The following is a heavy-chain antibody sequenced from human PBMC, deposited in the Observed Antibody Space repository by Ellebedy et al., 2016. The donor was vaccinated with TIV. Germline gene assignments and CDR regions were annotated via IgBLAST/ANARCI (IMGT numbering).Heavy chain of an antibody. J-gene: IGHJ4*02. D-gene: IGHD2-21*02. CDR1: GFTFNNFA. V-gene: IGHV3-23*01. CDR3: GKDWTVVVTATVVDY. Sequence: GESLKISXAASGFTFNNFAMSWVRQAPGKGLEWVSAISGSGGSTYYADSVKGRFTISRDNSKNTLYLQMNSLRVEDTAVYYCGKDWTVVVTATVVDYWGQGTLVTVSS. CDR2: ISGSGGST.